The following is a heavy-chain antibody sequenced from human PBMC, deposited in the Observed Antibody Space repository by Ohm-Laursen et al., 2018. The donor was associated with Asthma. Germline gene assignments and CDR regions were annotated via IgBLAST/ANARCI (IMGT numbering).Heavy chain of an antibody. CDR1: GYTFSRYS. CDR3: ARIGPEWELPGREYSLHH. Sequence: SLRLSCTASGYTFSRYSIHWVRQIPGKGLEWVASISTARSFIYYADSVGGRFTTSRDNARNSVYLQMNSLRAEDTALYYCARIGPEWELPGREYSLHHWGEGTLVTVSS. D-gene: IGHD1-26*01. V-gene: IGHV3-21*01. CDR2: ISTARSFI. J-gene: IGHJ1*01.